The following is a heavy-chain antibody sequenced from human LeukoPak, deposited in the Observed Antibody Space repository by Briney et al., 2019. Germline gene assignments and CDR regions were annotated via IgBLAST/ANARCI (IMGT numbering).Heavy chain of an antibody. V-gene: IGHV4-4*07. CDR3: AGEVPFGELLRADAFDI. CDR1: GGSISSYY. Sequence: SETLSLTCTVSGGSISSYYWSWIRQPAGKGLEWIGRIYTSGSTNYNPSLKSRVTMSVDTSKNQFSLKLSSVTAADTAVYYCAGEVPFGELLRADAFDIWGQGTMVTVSS. CDR2: IYTSGST. J-gene: IGHJ3*02. D-gene: IGHD3-10*01.